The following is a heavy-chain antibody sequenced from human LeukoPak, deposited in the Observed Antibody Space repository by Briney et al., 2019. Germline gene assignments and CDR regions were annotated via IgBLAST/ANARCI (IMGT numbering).Heavy chain of an antibody. D-gene: IGHD6-19*01. J-gene: IGHJ4*02. CDR1: GYTFTNYY. CDR3: ARKTGYSSGWYEGVQYYFDY. V-gene: IGHV1-46*01. Sequence: APVKVSCKASGYTFTNYYMHWVRQAPGQGLEWMGIINPSGGSTSYAQKFQGRVTMTRDMSTSTVYMELSSLRSDDTAVYYCARKTGYSSGWYEGVQYYFDYWGQGTLVTVSS. CDR2: INPSGGST.